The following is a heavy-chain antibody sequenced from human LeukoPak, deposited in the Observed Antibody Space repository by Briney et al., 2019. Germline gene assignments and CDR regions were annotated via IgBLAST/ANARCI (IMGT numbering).Heavy chain of an antibody. J-gene: IGHJ6*02. CDR3: ARGREYYYDSSGYHDYGMDV. CDR2: IYYSGST. V-gene: IGHV4-30-4*01. Sequence: SETLSLTCTVSGGSISSGDYYWSWIRQPPGKGLEWIGYIYYSGSTYYNPSLKSRVTISVDTSKNQFSLKLSSVTAADTAVYYCARGREYYYDSSGYHDYGMDVWGQGTTVTVSS. D-gene: IGHD3-22*01. CDR1: GGSISSGDYY.